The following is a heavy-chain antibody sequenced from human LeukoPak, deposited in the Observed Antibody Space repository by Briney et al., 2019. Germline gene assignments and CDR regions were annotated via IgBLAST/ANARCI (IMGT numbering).Heavy chain of an antibody. Sequence: SETLSLTCTVSGGSISSYYWNWIRQPPGKGLEWIGYIYYSGSTNYNPSLKSRVTISVDTSKNQFSLKLSSVTAADTAVYYCARSIVVSVNCFYYGMDVWGQGTTVTVSS. J-gene: IGHJ6*02. CDR2: IYYSGST. V-gene: IGHV4-59*08. CDR3: ARSIVVSVNCFYYGMDV. CDR1: GGSISSYY. D-gene: IGHD3-22*01.